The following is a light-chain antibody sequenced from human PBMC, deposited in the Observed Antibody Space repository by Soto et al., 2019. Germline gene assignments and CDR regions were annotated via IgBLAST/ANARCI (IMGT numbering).Light chain of an antibody. CDR3: QQLNTYPIT. CDR1: QGISSY. CDR2: AAS. J-gene: IGKJ5*01. V-gene: IGKV1-9*01. Sequence: QLTQSPSSLSSSAGDRVAITCRASQGISSYLAWYQKKPGKAPNLLIYAASTLQSGVPSRFSGSGSGTDFTLTISSLQPEDFATYYCQQLNTYPITFGQGTRLEIK.